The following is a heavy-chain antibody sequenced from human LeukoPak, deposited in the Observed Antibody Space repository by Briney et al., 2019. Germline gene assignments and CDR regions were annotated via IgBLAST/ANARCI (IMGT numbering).Heavy chain of an antibody. Sequence: SETLSLTCAVYGGSFSGYYWSWIRQPPGKGLEWIGEINHSGSTNYNPSLKSRVTISVDTSKNQFSLKLSSVTAADTAVYYCARGSTLGYYYYYMDVWGKGTTVTISS. CDR3: ARGSTLGYYYYYMDV. CDR2: INHSGST. J-gene: IGHJ6*03. V-gene: IGHV4-34*01. D-gene: IGHD3-16*01. CDR1: GGSFSGYY.